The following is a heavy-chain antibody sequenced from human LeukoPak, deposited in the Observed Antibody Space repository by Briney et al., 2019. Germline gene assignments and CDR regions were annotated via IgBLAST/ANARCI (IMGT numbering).Heavy chain of an antibody. J-gene: IGHJ4*02. V-gene: IGHV2-5*02. Sequence: TLSLTCTVSGDSISPYYWGWIRQPPGKALEWLAVIYWDDDKRYSPSLESRLTIAKDTSKNQVVLTMTNMDPVDTATYFCARARGHYWGQGILVTVSS. CDR2: IYWDDDK. D-gene: IGHD3-10*01. CDR3: ARARGHY. CDR1: GDSISPYYW.